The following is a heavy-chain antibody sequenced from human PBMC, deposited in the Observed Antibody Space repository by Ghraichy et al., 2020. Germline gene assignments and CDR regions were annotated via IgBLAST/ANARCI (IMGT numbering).Heavy chain of an antibody. Sequence: GGSLRLSCVASGFSFSNSWMDWVRQASGKGLELVASINPDGSERFHLDSVRGRFTISRDNARNSLYLQMNSLRAEDTAVYYCARDGGWSAFDYWGHGTLVTVSS. D-gene: IGHD2-15*01. CDR1: GFSFSNSW. CDR2: INPDGSER. J-gene: IGHJ4*01. V-gene: IGHV3-7*03. CDR3: ARDGGWSAFDY.